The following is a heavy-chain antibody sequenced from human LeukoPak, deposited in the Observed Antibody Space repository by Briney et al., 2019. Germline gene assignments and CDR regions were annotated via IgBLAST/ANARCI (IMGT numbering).Heavy chain of an antibody. CDR1: GGTFSSYA. CDR2: IIPILGIA. J-gene: IGHJ4*02. V-gene: IGHV1-69*04. CDR3: ARDQRSGGSCYVY. Sequence: SVTVSFKASGGTFSSYAISWVRPAPGQGLAWMGRIIPILGIANYAQKFQGRVTITADKSTSTAYMELSSLRSEDTAVYYCARDQRSGGSCYVYWGQGTLVTVSS. D-gene: IGHD2-15*01.